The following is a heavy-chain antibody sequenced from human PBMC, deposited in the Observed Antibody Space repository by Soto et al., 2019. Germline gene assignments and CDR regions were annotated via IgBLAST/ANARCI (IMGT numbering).Heavy chain of an antibody. CDR3: AGNLAASSLPRWFDP. V-gene: IGHV1-69*13. CDR1: GGTFGSYA. J-gene: IGHJ5*02. CDR2: IIPIFGTA. Sequence: SVKVSCKASGGTFGSYAISWVRQAPGQGLEWMGGIIPIFGTANYAQKFQGRVTITADESTSTAYMELSSLRSEDTAVYYCAGNLAASSLPRWFDPWGQGTLVTVSS. D-gene: IGHD6-6*01.